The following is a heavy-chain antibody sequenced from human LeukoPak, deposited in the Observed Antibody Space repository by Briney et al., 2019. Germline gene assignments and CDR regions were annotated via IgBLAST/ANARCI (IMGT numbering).Heavy chain of an antibody. V-gene: IGHV4-38-2*01. CDR2: VFHTGIT. D-gene: IGHD3-10*01. J-gene: IGHJ5*02. CDR3: ARFAIVRDLATYSWIDP. Sequence: PSETLSLTCVVSGFSSSTSYYWGWIRQPPGKGLEWIGVVFHTGITYYNTSLQSRVTISIDTSKRHFSLQLTSVTAADTAVYFCARFAIVRDLATYSWIDPWGQGTLVTVSS. CDR1: GFSSSTSYY.